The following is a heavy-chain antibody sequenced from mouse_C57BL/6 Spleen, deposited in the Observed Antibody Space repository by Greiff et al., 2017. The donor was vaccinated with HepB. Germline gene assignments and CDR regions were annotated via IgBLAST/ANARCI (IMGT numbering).Heavy chain of an antibody. CDR3: ARTHWDWYFDV. D-gene: IGHD4-1*01. J-gene: IGHJ1*03. CDR2: IYPGDGDT. CDR1: GYAFSSYW. V-gene: IGHV1-80*01. Sequence: VQLQQSGAELVKPGASVKISCKASGYAFSSYWMNWVKQRPGKGLEWIGQIYPGDGDTNYNGKFKGKATLTADKSSSTAYMQLSSLTSDDSAVYFCARTHWDWYFDVWGTGTTVTVSS.